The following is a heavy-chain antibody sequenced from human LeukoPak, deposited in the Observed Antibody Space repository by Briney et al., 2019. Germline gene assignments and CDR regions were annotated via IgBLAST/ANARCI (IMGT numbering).Heavy chain of an antibody. J-gene: IGHJ5*02. CDR1: GGTFNNYT. D-gene: IGHD2-21*02. CDR3: ARTYCGGDCYSSGGWFDP. Sequence: SVKVSCKASGGTFNNYTIIWVRQAPGQGLEWMGGIIPIFGTANYAQKFQGKVTITADKSTSTAYMELSSLRSEDTAVYYCARTYCGGDCYSSGGWFDPWGQGTLVTVS. V-gene: IGHV1-69*06. CDR2: IIPIFGTA.